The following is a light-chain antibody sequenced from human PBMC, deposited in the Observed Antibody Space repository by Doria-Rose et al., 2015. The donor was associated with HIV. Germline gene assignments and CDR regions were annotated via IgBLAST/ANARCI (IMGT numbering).Light chain of an antibody. CDR3: QQYDDLPYT. Sequence: SASSLSASVGDRLTITCQASQDISNYLNWYQQKPGKAPKLLIYDASNLERGVPSRFSGSGSGTDFTFTISSLQPEDIATYYCQQYDDLPYTFGQGTNLKIK. J-gene: IGKJ2*01. CDR1: QDISNY. CDR2: DAS. V-gene: IGKV1-33*01.